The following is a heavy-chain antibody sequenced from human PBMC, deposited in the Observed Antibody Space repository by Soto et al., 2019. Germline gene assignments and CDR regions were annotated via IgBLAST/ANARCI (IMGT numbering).Heavy chain of an antibody. CDR1: GFTFSSYS. J-gene: IGHJ6*02. CDR3: ASDIVVVPAAVPIAAFVV. D-gene: IGHD2-2*01. V-gene: IGHV3-21*01. CDR2: ISSSSSYI. Sequence: PGGSLRLSCAASGFTFSSYSMNWVRQAPGKGLEWVSSISSSSSYIYYADSVKGRFTISRDNAKNSLYLQMNSLRAEDTAVYYCASDIVVVPAAVPIAAFVVWGQGTTVTVSS.